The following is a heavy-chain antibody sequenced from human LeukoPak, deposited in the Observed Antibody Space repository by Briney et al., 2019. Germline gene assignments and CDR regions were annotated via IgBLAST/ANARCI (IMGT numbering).Heavy chain of an antibody. J-gene: IGHJ4*02. CDR1: GFTVSSNY. V-gene: IGHV3-53*01. CDR2: IYSGGST. D-gene: IGHD3-9*01. CDR3: ASTPGYYDILTGYYIYFDY. Sequence: GGSLRLSCAASGFTVSSNYMSWVRQAPGKGLEWVSVIYSGGSTYYADSVKGRFTISRDNAKNSLYLQMNSLRAEDTAVYYCASTPGYYDILTGYYIYFDYWGQGTLVTVSS.